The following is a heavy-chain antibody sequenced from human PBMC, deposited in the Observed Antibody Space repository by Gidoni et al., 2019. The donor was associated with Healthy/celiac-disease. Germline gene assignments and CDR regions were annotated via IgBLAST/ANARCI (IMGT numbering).Heavy chain of an antibody. V-gene: IGHV3-21*01. Sequence: EVQLVASGGGLVKPGWSLRLSCAASGFTFSSYSMNWVRQAPGKGLEWVSSISRSSSYIYYADSVKGRFTISRDNAKNSLYLQMNSLRAEDTAVYYCASISYSRGDPGGFDYWGQGTLVTVSS. CDR2: ISRSSSYI. CDR3: ASISYSRGDPGGFDY. J-gene: IGHJ4*02. CDR1: GFTFSSYS. D-gene: IGHD6-19*01.